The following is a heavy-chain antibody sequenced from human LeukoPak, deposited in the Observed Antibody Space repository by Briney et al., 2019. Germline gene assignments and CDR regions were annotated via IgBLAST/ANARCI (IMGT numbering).Heavy chain of an antibody. V-gene: IGHV4-39*07. CDR2: IYYSGST. J-gene: IGHJ6*03. D-gene: IGHD6-13*01. Sequence: SETLSLTCTVSGGSISSSSYYWGWIRQPPGKGLEWIGSIYYSGSTYYNPSLKSRVTISVDTSKNQFCLKLSSVTAADTAVYDCARDGGYSSSWYSLNYYYYTDVWGKGTTVTVSS. CDR3: ARDGGYSSSWYSLNYYYYTDV. CDR1: GGSISSSSYY.